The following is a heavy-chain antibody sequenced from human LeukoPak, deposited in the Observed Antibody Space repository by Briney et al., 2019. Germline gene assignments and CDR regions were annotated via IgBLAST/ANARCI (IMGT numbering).Heavy chain of an antibody. CDR2: IYYSGST. D-gene: IGHD3-22*01. V-gene: IGHV4-39*01. CDR3: ARCKKNNYDSSGYHGDWFDP. Sequence: SETLSLTCTVSGGSISSGSYYWGWIRRPPGKGLEWIGSIYYSGSTYYNPSLKSRVTISVDTSKNQFSLKLSSVTAADTAVYYCARCKKNNYDSSGYHGDWFDPWGQGTLVTVSS. CDR1: GGSISSGSYY. J-gene: IGHJ5*02.